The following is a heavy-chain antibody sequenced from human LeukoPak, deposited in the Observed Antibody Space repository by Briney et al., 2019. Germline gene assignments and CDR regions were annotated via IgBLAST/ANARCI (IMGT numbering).Heavy chain of an antibody. CDR1: GFAFSSYA. CDR2: ISYDGSNK. D-gene: IGHD6-19*01. Sequence: PGRSLSLSCAASGFAFSSYAMHWVRQAPGKGLEWVAVISYDGSNKYYADSAKGRFTISRDNSKNTLYLQMNSLRAEDTAVYYCARDLYGSGDYWGQGTLVTVSS. J-gene: IGHJ4*02. V-gene: IGHV3-30-3*01. CDR3: ARDLYGSGDY.